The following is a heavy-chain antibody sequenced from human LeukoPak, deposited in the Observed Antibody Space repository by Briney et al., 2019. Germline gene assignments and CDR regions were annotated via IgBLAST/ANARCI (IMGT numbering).Heavy chain of an antibody. D-gene: IGHD6-19*01. CDR2: IIPILGIA. CDR1: GGTFSSYA. CDR3: ARDGFSSSGWSLDAFDI. J-gene: IGHJ3*02. V-gene: IGHV1-69*04. Sequence: SVKVSCKASGGTFSSYAISWVRQAPGQGLEWMGRIIPILGIANYAQKFQGRVTITADKSTSTAYMELSSPRSEDTAVYYCARDGFSSSGWSLDAFDIWGQGTMVTVSS.